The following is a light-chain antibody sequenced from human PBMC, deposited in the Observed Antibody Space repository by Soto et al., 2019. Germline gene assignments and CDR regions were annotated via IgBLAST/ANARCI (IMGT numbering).Light chain of an antibody. CDR2: KAS. CDR1: QTISSW. V-gene: IGKV1-5*03. Sequence: DSPMTQSPSTLYGSVGDSVTITCRDSQTISSWLAWYQQKPGKATKLLIYKASTLKSVVPSRFSRSGSGTELALPISRLQTDDFAAYYGQHYKSYSEAFGQGTKVELK. J-gene: IGKJ1*01. CDR3: QHYKSYSEA.